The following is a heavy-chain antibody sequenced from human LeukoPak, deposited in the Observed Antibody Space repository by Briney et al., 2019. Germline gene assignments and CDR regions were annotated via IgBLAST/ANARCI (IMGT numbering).Heavy chain of an antibody. V-gene: IGHV4-34*01. Sequence: KASETLSLTCAVYGGSFSGYYWSWIRQPPGKGLEWIGEINHSGSTNYNPSLKSRVTISVDTSKNQFSLKLSSVTAADTAVYYCARGDSSGYTARYWGQGTLVTVSS. CDR1: GGSFSGYY. J-gene: IGHJ4*02. CDR2: INHSGST. CDR3: ARGDSSGYTARY. D-gene: IGHD3-22*01.